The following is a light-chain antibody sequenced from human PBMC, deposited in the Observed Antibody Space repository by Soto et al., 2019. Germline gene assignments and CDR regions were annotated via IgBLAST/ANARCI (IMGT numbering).Light chain of an antibody. CDR2: GAS. CDR3: QQYNNWPPGT. J-gene: IGKJ1*01. CDR1: QTLSSSH. V-gene: IGKV3-20*01. Sequence: EIVLTQSPGTLYLSPGERATLSCRASQTLSSSHLAWYQQKPGQAPRLVIYGASTRATGIADRFSGSGSGTAFTLTITRLEPEDFAVYYCQQYNNWPPGTFGQGTK.